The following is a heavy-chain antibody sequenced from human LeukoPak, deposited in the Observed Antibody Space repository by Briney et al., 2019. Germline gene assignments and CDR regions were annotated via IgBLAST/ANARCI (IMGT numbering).Heavy chain of an antibody. CDR3: ASVGDYDSSGYSPDYYFDY. J-gene: IGHJ4*02. V-gene: IGHV1-18*01. CDR2: ISAYNGHT. D-gene: IGHD3-22*01. Sequence: SVKVSCKASGYTLTSYGISLVRQAPGQGLEWMGWISAYNGHTNYAQKLQGRVTMTTDTSTSTAYMELRSLRSDDTAVYYCASVGDYDSSGYSPDYYFDYWGQGTLVTVSS. CDR1: GYTLTSYG.